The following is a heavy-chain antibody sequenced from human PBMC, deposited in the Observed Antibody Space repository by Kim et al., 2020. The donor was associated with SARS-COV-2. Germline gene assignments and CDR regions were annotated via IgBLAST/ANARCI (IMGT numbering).Heavy chain of an antibody. Sequence: GGSLRLSCAASGFTFSSYAMSWVRQAPGKGLEWVSAISGSGGSTYYADSVKGRFTISRDNSKNTLYLQMNSLRAEDTAVYYCAKDVEHGSGSLAFDYWGQGTLVTVSS. V-gene: IGHV3-23*01. CDR1: GFTFSSYA. CDR2: ISGSGGST. J-gene: IGHJ4*02. CDR3: AKDVEHGSGSLAFDY. D-gene: IGHD3-10*01.